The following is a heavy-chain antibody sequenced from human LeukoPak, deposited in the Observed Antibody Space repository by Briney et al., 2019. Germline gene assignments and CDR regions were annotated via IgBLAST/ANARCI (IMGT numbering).Heavy chain of an antibody. V-gene: IGHV3-30*02. J-gene: IGHJ4*02. CDR1: GFTFSTYG. CDR2: IRYDGSNK. D-gene: IGHD6-19*01. Sequence: GGSLRLSCAASGFTFSTYGIHWVRQAPGKGLEWVAFIRYDGSNKYYADSVKGRFTISRDNPKNTLDLQMNSLRAEDTAVYYCARDGGSSGWSGEGYFDYWGQGTLVTVSS. CDR3: ARDGGSSGWSGEGYFDY.